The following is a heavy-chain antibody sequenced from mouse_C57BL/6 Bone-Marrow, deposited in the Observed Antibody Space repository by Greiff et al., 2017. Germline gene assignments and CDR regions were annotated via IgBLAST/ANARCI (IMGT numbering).Heavy chain of an antibody. CDR3: ARHGYYWYFDV. D-gene: IGHD2-2*01. J-gene: IGHJ1*03. Sequence: EVQGVESGGDLVKPGGSLKLSCAASGFTFSSYGMSWVRQTPDKRLEWVATISSGGSYTYYPDSVKGRFTISRDNAKNTLYLQMSSLKSEDTAMYYCARHGYYWYFDVWGTGTTVTVSS. CDR2: ISSGGSYT. CDR1: GFTFSSYG. V-gene: IGHV5-6*01.